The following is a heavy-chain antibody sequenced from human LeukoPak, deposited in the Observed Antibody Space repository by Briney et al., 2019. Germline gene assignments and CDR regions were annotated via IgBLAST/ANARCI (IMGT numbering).Heavy chain of an antibody. D-gene: IGHD5-18*01. CDR1: GYTFTNYY. J-gene: IGHJ1*01. V-gene: IGHV1-46*01. CDR2: INPGGDNT. Sequence: ASVKVSCKASGYTFTNYYIHWVRQAPGQGLEWMGLINPGGDNTNYAQNFQGRVTMTRDTSASTVYMELSSLRSEDTAVYYCVRGERGYRYGFEYFQKWGQGTLVTVSS. CDR3: VRGERGYRYGFEYFQK.